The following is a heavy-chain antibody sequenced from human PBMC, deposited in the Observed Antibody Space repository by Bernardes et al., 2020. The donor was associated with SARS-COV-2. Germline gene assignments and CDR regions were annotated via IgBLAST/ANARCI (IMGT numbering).Heavy chain of an antibody. CDR1: GFTFSTYG. CDR2: ISYDGNNK. Sequence: GGSLRLSCEASGFTFSTYGMHWVRQAPGKGLEWVAIISYDGNNKYYADSVKGRFTISRDNSKNTLYLQMNSLRTEDTAVYYCAKEYGGGWYRGRLETYYFDYWGQGALVTVSS. J-gene: IGHJ4*02. D-gene: IGHD6-19*01. V-gene: IGHV3-30*18. CDR3: AKEYGGGWYRGRLETYYFDY.